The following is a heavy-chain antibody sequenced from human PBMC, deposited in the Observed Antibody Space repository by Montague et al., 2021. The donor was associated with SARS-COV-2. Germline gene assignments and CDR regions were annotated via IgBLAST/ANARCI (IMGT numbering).Heavy chain of an antibody. D-gene: IGHD6-13*01. CDR1: GGSTSNYY. CDR2: IFYTGST. CDR3: ASHPVFQQLYS. V-gene: IGHV4-59*12. J-gene: IGHJ4*02. Sequence: SETLSLTCSVSGGSTSNYYWTWIRQSPGKGLQWIGYIFYTGSTKLNPSLKSRVSISLDTSKNQFSLTLNSVTAADTATYFCASHPVFQQLYSWGQGTLVSVSS.